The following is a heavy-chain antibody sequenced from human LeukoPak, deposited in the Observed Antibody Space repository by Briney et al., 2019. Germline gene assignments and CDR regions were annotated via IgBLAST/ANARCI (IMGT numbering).Heavy chain of an antibody. CDR2: IYYSGST. V-gene: IGHV4-39*07. Sequence: PSETLSLTCTVSGGSISSSSYYWGWIRQPPGKGLEWIGSIYYSGSTYYNPSLKSRVTISVDTSKNQFSLKLSSVTAADTAVYYCARAGDAEVNNYYYYYYMDVWGKGTTVTVSS. CDR1: GGSISSSSYY. CDR3: ARAGDAEVNNYYYYYYMDV. J-gene: IGHJ6*03. D-gene: IGHD2-21*01.